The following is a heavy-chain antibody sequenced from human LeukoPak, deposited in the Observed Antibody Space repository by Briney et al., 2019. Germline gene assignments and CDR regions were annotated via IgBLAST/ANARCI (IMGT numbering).Heavy chain of an antibody. CDR2: ISSSSSYI. CDR3: ARDSHDSSGSDY. V-gene: IGHV3-21*01. CDR1: GFTFSSYS. Sequence: GGSLRLSCAASGFTFSSYSMNWVRQAPGKGLEWVSSISSSSSYIYYADSVKGRFTISRDNAKNSLYLQMNSLRAEDTAVYYCARDSHDSSGSDYWGQVTLVTVSS. D-gene: IGHD3-22*01. J-gene: IGHJ4*02.